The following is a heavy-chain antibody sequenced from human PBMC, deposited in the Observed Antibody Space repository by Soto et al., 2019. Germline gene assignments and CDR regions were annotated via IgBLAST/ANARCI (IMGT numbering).Heavy chain of an antibody. CDR3: VRDRRYFDY. Sequence: VQLLESGGGLVQPGGSLRVSCTASGFTFSSYVMSWVRQAPGKGLEWVSVISIGGATYYADSVKGRFTISRDNSKNTLYLQMYSLTAEDTALYYCVRDRRYFDYWGQGTLVTVSS. CDR2: ISIGGAT. CDR1: GFTFSSYV. J-gene: IGHJ4*02. V-gene: IGHV3-23*01.